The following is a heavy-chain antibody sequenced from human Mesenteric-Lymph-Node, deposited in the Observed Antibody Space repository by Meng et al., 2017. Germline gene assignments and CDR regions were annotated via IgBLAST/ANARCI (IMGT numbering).Heavy chain of an antibody. Sequence: SVKVSCKASGGTFSGYAISWVRQAPGQGLEWMGGIIPIFGTANYAQKFQGRVTITADESTSTAYMELSSLRSEDTAVYYCARDNGNTIFGVVIGVYYYYGMDVWGQGTTVTVSS. V-gene: IGHV1-69*13. J-gene: IGHJ6*02. CDR2: IIPIFGTA. CDR3: ARDNGNTIFGVVIGVYYYYGMDV. D-gene: IGHD3-3*01. CDR1: GGTFSGYA.